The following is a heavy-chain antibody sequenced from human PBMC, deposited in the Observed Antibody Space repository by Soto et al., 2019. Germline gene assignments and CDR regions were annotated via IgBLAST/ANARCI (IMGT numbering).Heavy chain of an antibody. CDR1: GFTFSSYA. V-gene: IGHV3-23*01. J-gene: IGHJ5*02. CDR3: AKGGTSYNWFDP. Sequence: GGSLRLSCAASGFTFSSYAMSWVRQAPGKGLEWVSTISGSGGYTYYADSVKGRFTISIDNSENTLYLQMNSLRAEDTAVYYCAKGGTSYNWFDPWGQGTLVTVSS. CDR2: ISGSGGYT. D-gene: IGHD2-8*01.